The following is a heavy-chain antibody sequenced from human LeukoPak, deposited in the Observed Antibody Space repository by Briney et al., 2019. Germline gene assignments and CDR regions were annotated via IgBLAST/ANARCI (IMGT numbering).Heavy chain of an antibody. V-gene: IGHV3-33*01. Sequence: GGSLRLSCAASGFTFSSSGMHWVRQAPGKGLEWVAVILYNGSNRYYADSVKGRFTISRDNSKNTLYLQMNSLRVEDTAVYYCARAGGYCSGGSCYRGYSWFDPWGQGTLVTVSS. J-gene: IGHJ5*02. CDR3: ARAGGYCSGGSCYRGYSWFDP. D-gene: IGHD2-15*01. CDR2: ILYNGSNR. CDR1: GFTFSSSG.